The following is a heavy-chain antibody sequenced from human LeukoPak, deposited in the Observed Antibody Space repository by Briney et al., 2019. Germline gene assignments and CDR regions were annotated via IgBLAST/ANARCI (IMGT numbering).Heavy chain of an antibody. V-gene: IGHV3-23*01. D-gene: IGHD2-2*01. CDR3: AKDWGSTSYHDNWFDP. Sequence: PGGSLRRSCAASGFTFSSYAMSWVRQAPGKGLEWVSAISGSGGSTYYADSVKGRFTISRDNSKNTLYLQMNSLRAEDTAVYYCAKDWGSTSYHDNWFDPWGQGTLVTVSS. CDR1: GFTFSSYA. CDR2: ISGSGGST. J-gene: IGHJ5*02.